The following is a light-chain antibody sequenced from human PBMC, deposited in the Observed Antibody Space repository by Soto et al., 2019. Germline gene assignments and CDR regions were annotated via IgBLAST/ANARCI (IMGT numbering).Light chain of an antibody. CDR2: DSS. V-gene: IGKV1-5*01. CDR1: QSLSSG. J-gene: IGKJ2*01. Sequence: DIQMTQSPSTLTASLGDRVTITCRASQSLSSGVAWYQQKPGQSPQLLIYDSSSLHDGVPSRFSGSGSGTHFTLTVNSLQPDDFATYHCQQCKTPLNSFGQGTKLAIK. CDR3: QQCKTPLNS.